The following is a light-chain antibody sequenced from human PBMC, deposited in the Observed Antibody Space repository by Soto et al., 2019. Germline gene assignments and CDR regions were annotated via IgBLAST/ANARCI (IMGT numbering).Light chain of an antibody. CDR3: SSYSSGSTLGV. V-gene: IGLV2-14*01. CDR1: SSDIGSYKY. Sequence: QSALTQPASVSGSPGQSITIACTGTSSDIGSYKYVSWYQHRPGKVPQLLIYEVSNRPSGVSSRFSASKSGNTASLTISGLQAEDEADYYCSSYSSGSTLGVFGGGTKLTVL. J-gene: IGLJ3*02. CDR2: EVS.